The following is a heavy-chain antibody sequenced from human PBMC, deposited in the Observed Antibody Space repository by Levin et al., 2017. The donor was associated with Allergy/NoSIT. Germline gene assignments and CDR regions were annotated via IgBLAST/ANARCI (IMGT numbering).Heavy chain of an antibody. Sequence: SQTLSLTCAVYGGSFSGYYWSWIRQPPGKGLEWIGEINHSGSTNYNPSLKSRVTISVDTSKNQFSLKLSSVTAADTAVYYCARGDSSWLFDYWGQGTLVTVSS. J-gene: IGHJ4*02. V-gene: IGHV4-34*01. D-gene: IGHD6-13*01. CDR1: GGSFSGYY. CDR3: ARGDSSWLFDY. CDR2: INHSGST.